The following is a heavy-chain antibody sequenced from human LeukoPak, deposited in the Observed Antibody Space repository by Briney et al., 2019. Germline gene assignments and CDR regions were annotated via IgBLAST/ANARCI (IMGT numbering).Heavy chain of an antibody. V-gene: IGHV3-66*01. J-gene: IGHJ6*02. CDR3: ARDHGVQLRLGVDGMDV. Sequence: PGGSLRLSCAASGFTVGSIYMSWARQAPGKGLEWVSAIRSDGTTDYAGSVKGRFDVSRDNFKNTLYLQMNNLRAEDTGVYYCARDHGVQLRLGVDGMDVWGQGTTVTVSS. D-gene: IGHD1-1*01. CDR1: GFTVGSIY. CDR2: IRSDGTT.